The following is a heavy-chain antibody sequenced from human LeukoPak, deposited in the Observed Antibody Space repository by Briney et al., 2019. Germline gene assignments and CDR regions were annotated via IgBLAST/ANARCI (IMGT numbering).Heavy chain of an antibody. CDR1: GFTFSSYG. CDR2: IWYDGSNK. Sequence: GRSLRLSCAASGFTFSSYGMHWVRQAPGKGLEWVAVIWYDGSNKYYADSVKGRFTISRDNSKNTLYLQMNSLRAEDTAVYYCARELTAIRGGMDVWGQGTTVTVSS. CDR3: ARELTAIRGGMDV. V-gene: IGHV3-33*01. J-gene: IGHJ6*02. D-gene: IGHD2-21*02.